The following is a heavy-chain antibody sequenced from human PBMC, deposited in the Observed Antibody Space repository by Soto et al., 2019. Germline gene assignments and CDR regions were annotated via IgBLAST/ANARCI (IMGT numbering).Heavy chain of an antibody. CDR3: ATLPPRVVVALAEFPS. V-gene: IGHV4-4*02. CDR2: IHHTGGT. J-gene: IGHJ5*02. D-gene: IGHD2-21*01. CDR1: GTSISSTYW. Sequence: QVQLRQSGPGLVKPSGTLSLTCFVSGTSISSTYWWTWVRQSPGKGLEWIGEIHHTGGTNYNPALMTPLTISVDEANNQVARRLTSGTAADSAIYYCATLPPRVVVALAEFPSWGQGSLVTVSS.